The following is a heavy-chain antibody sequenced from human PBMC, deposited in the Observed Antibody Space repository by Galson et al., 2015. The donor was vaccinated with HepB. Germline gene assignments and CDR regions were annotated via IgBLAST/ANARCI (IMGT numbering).Heavy chain of an antibody. CDR3: ARDIVPNGLYYFDY. V-gene: IGHV3-21*01. CDR1: GFTFSSYS. J-gene: IGHJ4*02. CDR2: ISSSSSYI. Sequence: SLRLSCAASGFTFSSYSMNWVRRAPGKGLEWVSSISSSSSYIYYADSVKGRFTISRDNAKNSLYLQMNSLRAEDTAVYYCARDIVPNGLYYFDYWGQGTLVTVSS. D-gene: IGHD5-12*01.